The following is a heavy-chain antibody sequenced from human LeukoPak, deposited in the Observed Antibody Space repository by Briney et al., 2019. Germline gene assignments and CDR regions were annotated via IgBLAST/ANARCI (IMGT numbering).Heavy chain of an antibody. D-gene: IGHD6-13*01. V-gene: IGHV4-34*01. CDR3: ARGPAAAGTLRSYYFDY. Sequence: PSETLSLTCAVYGGSFSGYYWSWIRPPPRKGLEWVGGINHSGSTNYNPSLKSRVTISVDTSKNQFSLKLSSVTAADTAVYYCARGPAAAGTLRSYYFDYWGQGTLVTVSS. CDR1: GGSFSGYY. J-gene: IGHJ4*02. CDR2: INHSGST.